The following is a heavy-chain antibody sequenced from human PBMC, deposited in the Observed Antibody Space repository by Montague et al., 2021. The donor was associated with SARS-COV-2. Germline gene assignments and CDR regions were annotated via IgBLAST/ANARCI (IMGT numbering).Heavy chain of an antibody. CDR1: GFSLSTSGVG. CDR2: IYWNDDK. J-gene: IGHJ3*01. V-gene: IGHV2-5*01. CDR3: ALTRVSYALLTRYFHSDAFDF. Sequence: PALVKPTQTLTLTCTFSGFSLSTSGVGVGWIRQPPGKALEWLALIYWNDDKRYSPSLKSRLTITKDTSKNQVVLTMTNMDPVDTATYYCALTRVSYALLTRYFHSDAFDFWGQGTMVTVSS. D-gene: IGHD3-9*01.